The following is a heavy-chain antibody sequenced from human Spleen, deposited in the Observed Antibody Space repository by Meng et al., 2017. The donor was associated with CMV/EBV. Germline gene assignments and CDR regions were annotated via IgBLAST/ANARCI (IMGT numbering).Heavy chain of an antibody. CDR3: ARMNERYSSGWYKSHYSGAFDI. CDR1: GFTFSSYA. J-gene: IGHJ3*02. V-gene: IGHV3-23*01. D-gene: IGHD6-19*01. CDR2: ISGSGGGT. Sequence: GESLKISCAASGFTFSSYAMSWVRQAPGKGLEWVSAISGSGGGTYYADSVKGRFTISRDNSKNTLYLQMNSLRAEDTAVYYCARMNERYSSGWYKSHYSGAFDIWGQGTMVTVSS.